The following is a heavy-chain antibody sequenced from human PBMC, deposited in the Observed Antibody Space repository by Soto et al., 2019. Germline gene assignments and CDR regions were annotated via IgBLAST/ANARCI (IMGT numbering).Heavy chain of an antibody. Sequence: PSQTLSLTCAISGDSVSSNSAAWNWIRQSPSRGLEWLGRTYYRSKWYNDYAVSVKSRITINPDTSKNQFSLQLNSVTPEDTAVYYCARESSSSWSRAGYFDYWGQGTLVTVSS. CDR2: TYYRSKWYN. V-gene: IGHV6-1*01. J-gene: IGHJ4*02. CDR1: GDSVSSNSAA. CDR3: ARESSSSWSRAGYFDY. D-gene: IGHD6-13*01.